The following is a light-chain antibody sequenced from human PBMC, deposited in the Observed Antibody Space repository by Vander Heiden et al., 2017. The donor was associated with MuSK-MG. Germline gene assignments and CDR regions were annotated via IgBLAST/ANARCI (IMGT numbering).Light chain of an antibody. V-gene: IGKV3-11*01. CDR2: DAY. CDR3: QQRHYWPLT. J-gene: IGKJ4*01. CDR1: QSVSIY. Sequence: ENVLTQSPATLSLSPGERATLSCRASQSVSIYLAWYQQKPGQPPRLLIYDAYNRATGVPARFSGSGSGTDFTLTISNLEPEDVAVYYCQQRHYWPLTFGRGTKVEI.